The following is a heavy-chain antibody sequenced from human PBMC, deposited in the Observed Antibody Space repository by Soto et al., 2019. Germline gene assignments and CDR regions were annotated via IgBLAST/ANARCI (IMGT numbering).Heavy chain of an antibody. D-gene: IGHD3-16*02. CDR2: LIPIFGTA. V-gene: IGHV1-69*01. CDR3: ARGRYDYVWGSYRPVHLDY. J-gene: IGHJ4*02. Sequence: QVQLVQSGAEVKKPGSSVKVSCKASGGTFSSYAISWVRQAPGQGLEWMGGLIPIFGTANYAQKFQGRVTITADESTSTAYMELSSLRSEDTAVYYCARGRYDYVWGSYRPVHLDYWGQGTLVTVSS. CDR1: GGTFSSYA.